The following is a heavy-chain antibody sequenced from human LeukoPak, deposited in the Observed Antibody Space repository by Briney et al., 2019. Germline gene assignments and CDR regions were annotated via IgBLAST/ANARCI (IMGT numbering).Heavy chain of an antibody. CDR1: GYTFTSYY. D-gene: IGHD3-9*01. Sequence: ASVKVSCKASGYTFTSYYMHWVRQAPGQGLEWMGIINPSGGSTSYAQKFQGRVTMTRDTSTSTVYMELSSLRSEDTAVYYCARVGYDILTGYYTVNDYWGQGTLVTVSS. CDR2: INPSGGST. CDR3: ARVGYDILTGYYTVNDY. V-gene: IGHV1-46*01. J-gene: IGHJ4*02.